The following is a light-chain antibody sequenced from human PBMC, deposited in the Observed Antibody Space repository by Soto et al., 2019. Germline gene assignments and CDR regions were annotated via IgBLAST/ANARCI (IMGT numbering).Light chain of an antibody. CDR2: DVH. J-gene: IGLJ3*02. CDR3: CPYAGHCTWV. Sequence: QSVLTQPPSVSGSPGQSVTISCTGTSSDVGGSNFVSWYQQHPGKAPKLIIYDVHRRPSGVPDRFSGSKSGTTASLTISGLRAEDEANYYGCPYAGHCTWVFGGGTKVTVL. V-gene: IGLV2-11*01. CDR1: SSDVGGSNF.